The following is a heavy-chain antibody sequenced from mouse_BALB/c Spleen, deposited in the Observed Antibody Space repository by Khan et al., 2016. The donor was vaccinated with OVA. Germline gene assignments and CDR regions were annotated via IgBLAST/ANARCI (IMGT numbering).Heavy chain of an antibody. D-gene: IGHD2-1*01. Sequence: QVQLKESGPGLVAPSQSLSITCTVSGFSLTSYGVHWVRQPPVKGLEWLGVIWTGGSTNYNSALMSRLSISKDNSKSQVFLKMNSLQTDDTAMYYCARYYGNYGWYFDVWGAGTTVTVAS. CDR2: IWTGGST. J-gene: IGHJ1*01. CDR3: ARYYGNYGWYFDV. V-gene: IGHV2-9*02. CDR1: GFSLTSYG.